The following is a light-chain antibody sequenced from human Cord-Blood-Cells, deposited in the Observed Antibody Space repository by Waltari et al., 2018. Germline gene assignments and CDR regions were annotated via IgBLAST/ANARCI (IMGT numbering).Light chain of an antibody. CDR3: QQYNNWPPLT. Sequence: IVTTQSPATLSVSPGETAPPSCRASQSVSSKLAWYQQKPGQAPRLLIYGASTRATGIPARCSGSGSGTEFTLTISSLQSEDFAVYYCQQYNNWPPLTFGGGTKVEIK. CDR2: GAS. CDR1: QSVSSK. J-gene: IGKJ4*01. V-gene: IGKV3-15*01.